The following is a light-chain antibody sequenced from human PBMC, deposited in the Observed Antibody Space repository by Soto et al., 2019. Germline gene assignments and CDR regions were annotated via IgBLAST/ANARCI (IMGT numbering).Light chain of an antibody. Sequence: QSVLTKPPSASGTPGQRVTISCSGSSSNIGSNYVYWYQQLPGTAPKLLIYRNNQRHSGVPDRLSGSKSGTSASLAISGLRSEDEADYYCAAWDDSLSGWVFGGGTKLTVL. J-gene: IGLJ3*02. V-gene: IGLV1-47*01. CDR1: SSNIGSNY. CDR2: RNN. CDR3: AAWDDSLSGWV.